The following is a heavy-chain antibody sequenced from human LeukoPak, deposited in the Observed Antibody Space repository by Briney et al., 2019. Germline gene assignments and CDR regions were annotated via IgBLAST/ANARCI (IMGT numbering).Heavy chain of an antibody. CDR3: AREAIEDSSSSLSFDY. D-gene: IGHD6-6*01. J-gene: IGHJ4*02. CDR1: GYTFTSYG. CDR2: ISAYNGNT. Sequence: ASVNVSCKASGYTFTSYGIIWVRQAPGQGLEWMGWISAYNGNTNYAQKLQGRVTMTTDTSTSTAYMELRSLRSDDTAVYYCAREAIEDSSSSLSFDYWGQGTLVTVSS. V-gene: IGHV1-18*01.